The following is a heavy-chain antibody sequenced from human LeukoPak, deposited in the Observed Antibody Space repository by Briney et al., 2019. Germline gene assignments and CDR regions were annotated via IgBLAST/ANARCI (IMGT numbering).Heavy chain of an antibody. V-gene: IGHV3-23*01. D-gene: IGHD2-15*01. J-gene: IGHJ4*02. CDR3: AKQLGYCSDGSCYFPY. Sequence: GGSLRLSCAASGFTFSSSAMSWVRQAPGKGLEWVSAISNKGGYTYYADSVQGRSTSSRDNSKSTLCRQMNTLRAEDTAVYYCAKQLGYCSDGSCYFPYRGQGTLVTVSS. CDR1: GFTFSSSA. CDR2: ISNKGGYT.